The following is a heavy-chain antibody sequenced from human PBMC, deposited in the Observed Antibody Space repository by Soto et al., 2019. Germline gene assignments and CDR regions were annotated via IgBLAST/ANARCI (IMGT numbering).Heavy chain of an antibody. CDR3: ARGPKRIVVVPAASSYFDY. CDR2: INHSGST. Sequence: QVQLQQWGAGLLKPSETLSLTCAVYGGSFSGYYWSWIRQPPGKGLEWCGEINHSGSTNYNPSLKSRVTISVDTSKNQFSLKLSSVTAADTAVYYCARGPKRIVVVPAASSYFDYWGQGTLVTVSS. D-gene: IGHD2-2*01. J-gene: IGHJ4*02. V-gene: IGHV4-34*01. CDR1: GGSFSGYY.